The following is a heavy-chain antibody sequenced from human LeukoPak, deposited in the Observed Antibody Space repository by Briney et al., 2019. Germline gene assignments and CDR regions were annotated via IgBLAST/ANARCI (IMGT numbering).Heavy chain of an antibody. V-gene: IGHV3-30*04. CDR3: ARCGGTCSLPSTSAMDV. CDR1: GFIFSSYA. J-gene: IGHJ6*02. D-gene: IGHD2-21*01. Sequence: GRSLRLSCAASGFIFSSYAVHWVRQAPGKGLEWVAVISSDGRHIFYADSAKGRFTISRDNSKNTLYLQMNSLRAEDTALYLCARCGGTCSLPSTSAMDVWGQGTTVTVS. CDR2: ISSDGRHI.